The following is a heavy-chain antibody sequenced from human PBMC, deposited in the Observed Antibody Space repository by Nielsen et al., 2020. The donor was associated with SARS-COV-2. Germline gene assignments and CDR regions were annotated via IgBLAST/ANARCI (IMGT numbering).Heavy chain of an antibody. J-gene: IGHJ5*02. CDR2: IIPIFGTA. CDR1: GGTFSSYA. V-gene: IGHV1-69*13. CDR3: AREVSLNCTSTTCYPNWFDP. Sequence: SVKVSCKASGGTFSSYAISWVRQAPGQGLEWMGGIIPIFGTANYAQKFQGRVTITADESTSTAYMELSSLRSEDTAVYYCAREVSLNCTSTTCYPNWFDPWGQGTLVTVSS. D-gene: IGHD2-2*01.